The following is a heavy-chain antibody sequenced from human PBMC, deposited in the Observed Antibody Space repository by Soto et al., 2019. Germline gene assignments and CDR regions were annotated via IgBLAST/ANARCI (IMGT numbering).Heavy chain of an antibody. CDR1: GGSISSYY. Sequence: SETMSLTCTVSGGSISSYYWSWIRQPPGKGLEWIGYIYYSGSTNYNPSLKSRVTISVDTSKNQFSLKLSSVTAADTAVYYCARRWGRTFDYWGQGTLVTVSS. J-gene: IGHJ4*02. D-gene: IGHD7-27*01. CDR2: IYYSGST. CDR3: ARRWGRTFDY. V-gene: IGHV4-59*08.